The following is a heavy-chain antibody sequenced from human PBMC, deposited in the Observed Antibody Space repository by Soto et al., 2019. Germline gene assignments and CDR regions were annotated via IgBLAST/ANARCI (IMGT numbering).Heavy chain of an antibody. J-gene: IGHJ3*02. D-gene: IGHD2-15*01. V-gene: IGHV3-11*01. Sequence: PGGSLRLSCAASGFTFSDYYMSWIRQAPGKGLEWVSYISSSGSTIYYADSVKGRFTISRDNAKNSLYLQMNSLRAEDTAVYYCARDSCSGGRCRYDAFDIWGQGTMVTVSS. CDR3: ARDSCSGGRCRYDAFDI. CDR1: GFTFSDYY. CDR2: ISSSGSTI.